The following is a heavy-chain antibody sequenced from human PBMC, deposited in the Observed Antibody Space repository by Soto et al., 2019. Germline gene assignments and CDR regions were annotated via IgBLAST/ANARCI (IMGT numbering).Heavy chain of an antibody. D-gene: IGHD5-12*01. J-gene: IGHJ4*02. CDR3: ARATRSGSPHFDH. CDR2: INPSGDST. Sequence: ASVKVSCKASGYTFRNYYMHWVRQAPGQGLEWMGIINPSGDSTSYAQEFQGRVTMTRETSTSTLYMELSSLRSEDTAVYYCARATRSGSPHFDHWGQGTLVTVSS. CDR1: GYTFRNYY. V-gene: IGHV1-46*01.